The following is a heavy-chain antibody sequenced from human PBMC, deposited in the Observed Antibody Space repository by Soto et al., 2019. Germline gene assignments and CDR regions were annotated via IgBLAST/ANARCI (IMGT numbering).Heavy chain of an antibody. CDR2: VRSKADGGTT. V-gene: IGHV3-15*01. J-gene: IGHJ4*02. CDR3: RRDWDYPVL. CDR1: GFTFANAW. Sequence: EVQLVESGGGLVKPGGSLSLSCAASGFTFANAWMSWVRQAPGKGLEWVGRVRSKADGGTTDYAAPVKGRFTISRDDSENTLYLQMNSLKIDDTAVYYCRRDWDYPVLWGQGTLVTVSS. D-gene: IGHD1-7*01.